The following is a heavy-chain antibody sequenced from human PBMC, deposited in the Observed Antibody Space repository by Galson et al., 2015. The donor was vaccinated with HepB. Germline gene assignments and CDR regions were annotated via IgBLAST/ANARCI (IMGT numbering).Heavy chain of an antibody. V-gene: IGHV3-11*03. CDR3: ARIRYSSGLKWFDP. CDR2: ISSSSSYT. CDR1: GFTFSDYY. D-gene: IGHD6-19*01. J-gene: IGHJ5*02. Sequence: SLRLSCAASGFTFSDYYMSWIRQAPGKGLEWVSYISSSSSYTNYADSVKGRFTISRDNAKNSLYLQMNSLRAEDTAVYYCARIRYSSGLKWFDPWGQGTLVTVSS.